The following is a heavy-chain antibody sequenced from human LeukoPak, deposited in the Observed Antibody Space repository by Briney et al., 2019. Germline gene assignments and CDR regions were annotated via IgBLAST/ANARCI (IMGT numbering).Heavy chain of an antibody. Sequence: ASVKVSCKASGYTFTGYYMHWVRQAPGQGLEWMGWINPNSGGTNYAQKFQGRVTMTRDTSISTAYMELSRLRSDDTAVYYCARGYYYGSGSYYNWFDPWGQGTLVTVS. CDR3: ARGYYYGSGSYYNWFDP. J-gene: IGHJ5*02. CDR2: INPNSGGT. V-gene: IGHV1-2*02. CDR1: GYTFTGYY. D-gene: IGHD3-10*01.